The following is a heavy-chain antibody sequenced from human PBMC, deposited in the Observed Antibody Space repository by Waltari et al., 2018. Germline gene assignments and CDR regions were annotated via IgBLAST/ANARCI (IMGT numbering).Heavy chain of an antibody. V-gene: IGHV4-4*09. CDR1: DGSISSHY. D-gene: IGHD3-22*01. Sequence: QVQLQESGPGLVKPSETLSLTCTVSDGSISSHYWTWLRQPPGKTLEWVGYIYTSGSTNYNPSLKSRVTISLDTSKNQFSLKLSSVTAADTAVYYCARGPLSGYYFSGAFDIWGQGTMVTVSS. CDR2: IYTSGST. J-gene: IGHJ3*02. CDR3: ARGPLSGYYFSGAFDI.